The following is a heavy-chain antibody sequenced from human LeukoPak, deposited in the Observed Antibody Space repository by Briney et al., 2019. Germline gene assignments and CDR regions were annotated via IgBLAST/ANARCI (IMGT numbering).Heavy chain of an antibody. CDR3: ARDYGSSSPPLYY. D-gene: IGHD6-13*01. CDR1: GYTFTGYY. J-gene: IGHJ4*02. CDR2: INPNSGGT. Sequence: GASVKVSCKASGYTFTGYYMHWVRQAPGQGLEWMGWINPNSGGTNYAQKFQGRVTMTRDTSISTAYMELSRLRSDDTAVYYCARDYGSSSPPLYYWGQGTLVTVSS. V-gene: IGHV1-2*02.